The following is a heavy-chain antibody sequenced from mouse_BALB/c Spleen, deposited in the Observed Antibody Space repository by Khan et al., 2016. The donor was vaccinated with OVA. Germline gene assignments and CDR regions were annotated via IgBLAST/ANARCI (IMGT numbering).Heavy chain of an antibody. Sequence: VQLKESGPGLVKPSQSLSLSCTATGYSITSDYVWNWIRQPPGNLLEWMGFISYSGSTNYNPAFKSRISITRDTSKNTSYLQLNCVTSEDTATCDRAKDGSRYSYAMDYWGQGTSVTVSS. J-gene: IGHJ4*01. CDR2: ISYSGST. D-gene: IGHD2-3*01. CDR1: GYSITSDYV. CDR3: AKDGSRYSYAMDY. V-gene: IGHV3-2*02.